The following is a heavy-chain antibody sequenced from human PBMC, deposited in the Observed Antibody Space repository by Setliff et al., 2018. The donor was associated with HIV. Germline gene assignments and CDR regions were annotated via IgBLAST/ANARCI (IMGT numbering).Heavy chain of an antibody. D-gene: IGHD3-22*01. J-gene: IGHJ4*02. CDR3: ARDYYDSSGYIFFPGLPDY. Sequence: SVKVSCKASGGTFSSYAISWVRQAPGQGLEWMGGIIPIFGTTKYAQKFQGRVTITTDESTSTAYMELSSLRSEDTAVYYCARDYYDSSGYIFFPGLPDYWGQGTLVTVSS. CDR1: GGTFSSYA. CDR2: IIPIFGTT. V-gene: IGHV1-69*05.